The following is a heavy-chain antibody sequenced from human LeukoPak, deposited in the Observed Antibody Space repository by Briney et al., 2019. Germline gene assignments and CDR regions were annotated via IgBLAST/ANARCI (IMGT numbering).Heavy chain of an antibody. Sequence: GGSLRLSCAASGFTFSRYGMHWVRQAPGKGLEWVAVISYDGSNKYYADSVKGRFTVSRDNSKNTLYLQMNSLRAEDTAVYYCAKGRGVYDFWSGYYTFDYWGQGTLVTVSS. CDR2: ISYDGSNK. D-gene: IGHD3-3*01. CDR3: AKGRGVYDFWSGYYTFDY. J-gene: IGHJ4*02. CDR1: GFTFSRYG. V-gene: IGHV3-30*18.